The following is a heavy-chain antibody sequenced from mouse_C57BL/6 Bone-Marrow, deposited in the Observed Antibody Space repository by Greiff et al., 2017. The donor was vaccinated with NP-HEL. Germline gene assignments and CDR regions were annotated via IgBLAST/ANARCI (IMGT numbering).Heavy chain of an antibody. J-gene: IGHJ2*01. CDR1: GFTFSDYY. CDR3: ARDPSNYYGSSYFDY. Sequence: EVKLVESEGGLVQPGSSMKLSCTASGFTFSDYYMAWVRQVPEKGLEWVANINYDGSSTYYLDSLKSRFIISRDNAKNILYLQMSSLKSEDTATYYCARDPSNYYGSSYFDYWGQGTTLTVSS. D-gene: IGHD1-1*01. V-gene: IGHV5-16*01. CDR2: INYDGSST.